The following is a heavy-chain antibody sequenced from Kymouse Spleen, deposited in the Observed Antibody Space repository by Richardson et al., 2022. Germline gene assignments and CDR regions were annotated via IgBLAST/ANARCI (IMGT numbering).Heavy chain of an antibody. CDR1: GGSISSGGYY. D-gene: IGHD3-3*01. J-gene: IGHJ5*02. CDR2: IYYSGST. CDR3: ARVGIFGVVIRYNWFDP. Sequence: QVQLQESGPGLVKPSQTLSLTCTVSGGSISSGGYYWSWIRQHPGKGLEWIGYIYYSGSTYYNPSLKSRVTISVDTSKNQFSLKLSSVTAADTAVYYCARVGIFGVVIRYNWFDPWGQGTLVTVSS. V-gene: IGHV4-31*03.